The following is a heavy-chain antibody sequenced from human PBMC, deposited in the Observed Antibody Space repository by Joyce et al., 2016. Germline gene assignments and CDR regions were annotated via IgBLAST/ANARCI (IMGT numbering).Heavy chain of an antibody. CDR1: GYTFTSYG. Sequence: QIQLEQSGPEVKKPGASAKVSCKASGYTFTSYGISWVRQAPGQVLEWMGWISAYNGNTNYAQKFQGRVTTTTDTPTSTAYMELGSLRSDDTAVYYCARDGVLLYSEAMRGDYWGQGTLVTGSS. CDR3: ARDGVLLYSEAMRGDY. CDR2: ISAYNGNT. D-gene: IGHD5-12*01. J-gene: IGHJ4*02. V-gene: IGHV1-18*01.